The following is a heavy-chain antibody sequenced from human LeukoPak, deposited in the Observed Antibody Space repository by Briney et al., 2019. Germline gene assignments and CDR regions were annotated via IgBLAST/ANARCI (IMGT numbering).Heavy chain of an antibody. CDR2: ISSSGSTI. CDR1: GFTFSSYE. V-gene: IGHV3-48*03. Sequence: PGGSLRLSCAASGFTFSSYEMNWVRQAPGKGLEWVSYISSSGSTIYYADSVKGRFTISRDNAKNSLYLQMNSLRAEDTAVYYCARASVSVAGTWYYYGMDVWGQGTTVTVSS. D-gene: IGHD6-19*01. CDR3: ARASVSVAGTWYYYGMDV. J-gene: IGHJ6*01.